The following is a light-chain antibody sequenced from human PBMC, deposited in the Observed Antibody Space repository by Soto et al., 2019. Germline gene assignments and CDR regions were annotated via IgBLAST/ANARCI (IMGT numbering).Light chain of an antibody. Sequence: DIQMTQSPSSVSASVGDRVTINCRSSQAGSTWLAWYQQKSEDAPNLLIYAASTLQSGVPSRFSGSGSGTDFTLTNRSLQPEDFATYYCQQSNSVPRTFGGGTKVDIK. CDR3: QQSNSVPRT. V-gene: IGKV1-12*01. CDR1: QAGSTW. J-gene: IGKJ4*01. CDR2: AAS.